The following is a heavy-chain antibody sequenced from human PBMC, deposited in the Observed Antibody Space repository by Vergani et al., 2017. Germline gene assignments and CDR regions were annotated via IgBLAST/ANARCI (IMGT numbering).Heavy chain of an antibody. CDR3: ARESGSYPKRSYYFDY. V-gene: IGHV1-2*02. CDR2: INPNSGGT. D-gene: IGHD1-26*01. CDR1: GYTFTGYY. J-gene: IGHJ4*02. Sequence: QVQLVQSGAEVKKPGASVKVSCKASGYTFTGYYMHWVRQAPGQGLGWMGWINPNSGGTNYAQKFQGRVTMTRDTSISTAYMELSRLISDDTAVYYFARESGSYPKRSYYFDYWGQGTLVTVSS.